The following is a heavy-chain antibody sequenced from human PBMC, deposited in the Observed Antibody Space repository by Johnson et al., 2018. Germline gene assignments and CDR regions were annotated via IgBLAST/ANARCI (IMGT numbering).Heavy chain of an antibody. Sequence: VQLVESGGGLVQPGGSLRLSCAASGFTLSSYSMNWVRQAPGKGLEWVSSISSSSSYIYYADSVKGRFTISRDNAKNSLYMQMNSLRAEDPAVYYCGRRPGPGASMDVWGKGTTVTVSS. CDR1: GFTLSSYS. J-gene: IGHJ6*03. CDR2: ISSSSSYI. CDR3: GRRPGPGASMDV. D-gene: IGHD3-10*01. V-gene: IGHV3-21*01.